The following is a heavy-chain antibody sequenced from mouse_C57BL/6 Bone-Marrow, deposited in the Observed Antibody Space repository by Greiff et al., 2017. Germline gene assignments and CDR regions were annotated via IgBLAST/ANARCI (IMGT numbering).Heavy chain of an antibody. CDR3: ATPVYYYGSNYAMDY. D-gene: IGHD1-1*01. Sequence: QVHVKQPGAELVKPGASVKLSCKASGYTFTSYWMHWVKQRPGQGLEWIGMIHPNSGSTNYNEKFKSKATLTVDKSSSTAYMQLSSLTSEDSAVYYCATPVYYYGSNYAMDYWGQGTSVTVSS. CDR2: IHPNSGST. V-gene: IGHV1-64*01. CDR1: GYTFTSYW. J-gene: IGHJ4*01.